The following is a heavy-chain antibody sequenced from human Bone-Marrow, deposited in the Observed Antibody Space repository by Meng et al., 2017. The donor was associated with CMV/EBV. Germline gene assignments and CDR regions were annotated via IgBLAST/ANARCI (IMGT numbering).Heavy chain of an antibody. CDR3: ARYYGGLRYFDY. V-gene: IGHV4-38-2*02. J-gene: IGHJ4*02. CDR2: INHSGDT. D-gene: IGHD4-23*01. Sequence: SETLSLTCTVSGYSISSGYYWSWIRQPPGKELEWIATINHSGDTYFNPSLKSRVTISVDTSKNQSSLKLSSVTATDTAIYSCARYYGGLRYFDYWGQGTLVTVSS. CDR1: GYSISSGYY.